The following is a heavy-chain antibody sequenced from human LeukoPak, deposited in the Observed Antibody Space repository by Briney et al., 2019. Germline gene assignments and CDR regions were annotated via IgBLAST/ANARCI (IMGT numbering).Heavy chain of an antibody. CDR3: AKPQVVVVTAIDAFDI. Sequence: GRSLRLSCAASGFTFSSYGMHWVRQAPGKGLEWVAVISYDGSNKYYADSVKGRFTISRDNSKNTLYLQMNSLRAEDTAVYYCAKPQVVVVTAIDAFDIWGQGTMVTVSS. V-gene: IGHV3-30*18. D-gene: IGHD2-21*02. CDR1: GFTFSSYG. CDR2: ISYDGSNK. J-gene: IGHJ3*02.